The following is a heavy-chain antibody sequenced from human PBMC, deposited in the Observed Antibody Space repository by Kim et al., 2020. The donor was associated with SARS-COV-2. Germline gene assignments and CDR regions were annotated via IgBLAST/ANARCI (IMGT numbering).Heavy chain of an antibody. CDR3: AKDTIAAAPGMDV. J-gene: IGHJ6*02. Sequence: GGSLRLSCAASGFTFDDYAMHWVRQAPGKGLEWVSGISWNSGSIGYADSVKGRFTISRDNAKNSLYLQMNSLRAEDTALYYCAKDTIAAAPGMDVWGQGT. CDR1: GFTFDDYA. V-gene: IGHV3-9*01. D-gene: IGHD6-13*01. CDR2: ISWNSGSI.